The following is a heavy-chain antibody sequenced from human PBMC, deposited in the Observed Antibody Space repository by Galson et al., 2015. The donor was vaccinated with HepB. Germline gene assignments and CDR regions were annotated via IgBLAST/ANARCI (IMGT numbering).Heavy chain of an antibody. CDR1: GYSFTSYW. Sequence: QSGAEVKKPGESLKISCKGSGYSFTSYWIGWVRQMPGKGLEWMGIIYPGDSDTRYSPSFQGQVTISADKSISTAYLQWSSLKASDTAMYYCARQHCTGGVCYKFFDYWGQGTLVTVSS. D-gene: IGHD2-8*02. CDR3: ARQHCTGGVCYKFFDY. J-gene: IGHJ4*02. CDR2: IYPGDSDT. V-gene: IGHV5-51*01.